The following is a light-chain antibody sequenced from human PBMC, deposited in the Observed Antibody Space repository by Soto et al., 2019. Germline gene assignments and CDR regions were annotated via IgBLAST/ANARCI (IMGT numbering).Light chain of an antibody. Sequence: QLVLTQSSSASASLGSSVKLTCTLSSGHSSYIIAWYQQQPGKAPRYLMKLEGSGSYNKGSGVPDRFSGSSSGADRYLTISNLQFEDEADYYCATWDSNTQTVFGGGTQLTVL. J-gene: IGLJ3*02. V-gene: IGLV4-60*02. CDR3: ATWDSNTQTV. CDR2: LEGSGSY. CDR1: SGHSSYI.